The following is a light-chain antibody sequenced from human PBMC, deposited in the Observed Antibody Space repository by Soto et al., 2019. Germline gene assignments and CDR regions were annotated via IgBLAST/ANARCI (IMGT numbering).Light chain of an antibody. CDR1: QNIGGW. Sequence: DIQLTQSPSTLSASVGDRVTITCRASQNIGGWLAWFQQKPGNAPKLLIYDVSTPESGVPSRFSGSGSGTEFTLTISSLQPDDFATFYCQQYFSYAPWTFGQGTKVEIK. J-gene: IGKJ1*01. V-gene: IGKV1-5*01. CDR2: DVS. CDR3: QQYFSYAPWT.